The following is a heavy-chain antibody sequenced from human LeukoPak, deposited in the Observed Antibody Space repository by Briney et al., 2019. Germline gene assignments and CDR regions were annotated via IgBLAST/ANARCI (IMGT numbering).Heavy chain of an antibody. CDR3: ASDPWAQPSQDAFDI. Sequence: PSETLSLTCTVSGGSISSSSYYWSWIRQPPGKGLEWIGYIYYTGSTNYNPSLKSRVTISVDTSKNQFSLKLSSVTAADTAVYYCASDPWAQPSQDAFDIWGQGTMVTVSS. CDR2: IYYTGST. V-gene: IGHV4-61*01. D-gene: IGHD3-16*01. CDR1: GGSISSSSYY. J-gene: IGHJ3*02.